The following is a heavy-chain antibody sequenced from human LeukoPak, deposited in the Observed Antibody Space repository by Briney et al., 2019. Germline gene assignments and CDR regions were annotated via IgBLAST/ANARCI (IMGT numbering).Heavy chain of an antibody. CDR1: GDSLSSNSAA. CDR2: TYYRSKWYN. D-gene: IGHD5-24*01. J-gene: IGHJ4*02. CDR3: TRGAPVGSSREFDY. Sequence: SQTLSLTCDFSGDSLSSNSAAWHWLRQSPLRGLEWLGRTYYRSKWYNDYAVSVKSRITINPDTSKNQFSLQLTSVTPEDTAVYYCTRGAPVGSSREFDYWGQGTLVTVSS. V-gene: IGHV6-1*01.